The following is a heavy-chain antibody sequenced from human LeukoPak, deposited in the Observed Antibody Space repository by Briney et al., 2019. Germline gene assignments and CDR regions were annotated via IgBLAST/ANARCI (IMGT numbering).Heavy chain of an antibody. D-gene: IGHD6-19*01. V-gene: IGHV4-59*01. J-gene: IGHJ3*02. CDR1: GGSISSYY. CDR3: ARARQWLVPHSAFDI. CDR2: IYYSGST. Sequence: AESLSLTCTVCGGSISSYYWSWIRQPPGKGLEWIGYIYYSGSTNYNPSLKSRVTISVDTSKNQFSLKLSSVAAADTAVYYCARARQWLVPHSAFDIWGQGTMVTVSS.